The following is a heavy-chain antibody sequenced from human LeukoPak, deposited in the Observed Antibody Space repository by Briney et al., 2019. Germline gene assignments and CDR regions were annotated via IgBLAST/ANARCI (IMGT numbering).Heavy chain of an antibody. CDR2: IYYSGST. CDR1: GGSISSYY. J-gene: IGHJ4*02. CDR3: ARAYSSSWYVGYYFDY. D-gene: IGHD6-13*01. Sequence: SETLSLTCTVSGGSISSYYWSWLRQPPGKGLEWIGYIYYSGSTNYNPSLKSRVTISVDTSKNQFSLKLSSVTAADTAVYYCARAYSSSWYVGYYFDYWGQGTLVTVSS. V-gene: IGHV4-59*01.